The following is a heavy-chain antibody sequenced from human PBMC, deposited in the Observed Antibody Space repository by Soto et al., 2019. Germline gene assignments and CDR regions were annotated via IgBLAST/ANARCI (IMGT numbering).Heavy chain of an antibody. CDR1: GGSISSSNW. CDR2: IYHSGST. CDR3: ARDRDYYDSSGYYFDY. Sequence: SETLSLTCAVSGGSISSSNWWSWVRQPPGKGLEWIGEIYHSGSTNYNPSLKSRVTISVDKSKNQFSLKLSSVTAADTAVYYCARDRDYYDSSGYYFDYWGQGTLVTVSS. D-gene: IGHD3-22*01. J-gene: IGHJ4*02. V-gene: IGHV4-4*02.